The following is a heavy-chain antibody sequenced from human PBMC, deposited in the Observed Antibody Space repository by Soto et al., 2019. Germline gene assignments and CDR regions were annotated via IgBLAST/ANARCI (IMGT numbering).Heavy chain of an antibody. CDR2: ISYSGST. CDR3: ARVCTSTKYFDY. J-gene: IGHJ4*02. D-gene: IGHD2-8*01. V-gene: IGHV4-39*01. CDR1: GGSINSSPYY. Sequence: SETLSLTCTVSGGSINSSPYYWGWIRQPPGKGLEWIGTISYSGSTYYNPSLKSRVTISIDTSKNQFSLKLSSVSAADTAVYYCARVCTSTKYFDYWGQGNLVTVSS.